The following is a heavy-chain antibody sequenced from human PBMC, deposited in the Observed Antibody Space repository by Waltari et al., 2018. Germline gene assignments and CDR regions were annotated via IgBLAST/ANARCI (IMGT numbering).Heavy chain of an antibody. Sequence: QVQLVQSGAEVKKPGSSVKVSCKASGGTFSSYAISWVRQAPGQGIEWMGGIIPIFGTANYAQKFQGRVTITTDESTSTAYMELSSLRSEDTAVYYCARGRLNVNIVATIAFDAFDIWGQGTMVTVSS. CDR2: IIPIFGTA. CDR3: ARGRLNVNIVATIAFDAFDI. D-gene: IGHD5-12*01. J-gene: IGHJ3*02. CDR1: GGTFSSYA. V-gene: IGHV1-69*05.